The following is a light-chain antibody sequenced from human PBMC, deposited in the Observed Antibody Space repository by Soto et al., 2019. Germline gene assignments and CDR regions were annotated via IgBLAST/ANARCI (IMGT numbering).Light chain of an antibody. V-gene: IGKV3-15*01. CDR2: GAS. CDR3: PEYNYWHPIT. CDR1: QNIGNK. Sequence: IVMTQSPGTLSVSPGERATLSCRASQNIGNKVGWYQQKPGQAPRLLIYGASTRATGIPVRFSGSGSGTEFPLTITSLQSEDSAVYYCPEYNYWHPITFGGGTKVEIK. J-gene: IGKJ4*01.